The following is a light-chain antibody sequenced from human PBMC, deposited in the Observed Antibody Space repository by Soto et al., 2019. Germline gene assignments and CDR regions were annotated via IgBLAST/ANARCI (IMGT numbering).Light chain of an antibody. CDR1: NSNIGKNT. V-gene: IGLV1-44*01. Sequence: QSVLPQPPSASGTPGQRLSISCSGSNSNIGKNTVNWYQQLPRTAPKLLIYSNNQRPSGVPDRFSGSKSGTAASLAISGLQSEDEADYYCAAWDDSLNGHVVFGGGTKLTVL. CDR3: AAWDDSLNGHVV. J-gene: IGLJ2*01. CDR2: SNN.